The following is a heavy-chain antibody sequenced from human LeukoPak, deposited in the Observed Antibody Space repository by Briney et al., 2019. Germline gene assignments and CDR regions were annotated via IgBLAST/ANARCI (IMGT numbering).Heavy chain of an antibody. CDR2: ISSSSSYI. CDR3: ARDPEVAGGDAFDI. Sequence: GGSLRLSCAASGFTFSSYSMNWVRQAPGKGLEWVSSISSSSSYIYCADSVKGRFTISRDNAKNSLYLQMNSLRAEDTAVYYCARDPEVAGGDAFDIWGQGTMVTVSS. CDR1: GFTFSSYS. J-gene: IGHJ3*02. D-gene: IGHD2-15*01. V-gene: IGHV3-21*01.